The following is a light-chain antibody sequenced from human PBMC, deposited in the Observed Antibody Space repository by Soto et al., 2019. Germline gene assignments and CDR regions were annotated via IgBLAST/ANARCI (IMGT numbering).Light chain of an antibody. CDR1: QDISKY. J-gene: IGKJ4*01. V-gene: IGKV1-33*01. CDR2: DAS. CDR3: QQYDNLPLT. Sequence: DIQMTQSPYSLSASVGDRITITCQASQDISKYLNWYQHKPGKAPKLLIYDASNLETGVPSRLSGSGSGTEFTFTIRSLQPEDIATYYCQQYDNLPLTFGGGTKVDIK.